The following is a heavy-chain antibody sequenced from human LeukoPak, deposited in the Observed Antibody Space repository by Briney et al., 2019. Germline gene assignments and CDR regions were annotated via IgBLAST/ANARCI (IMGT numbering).Heavy chain of an antibody. CDR1: GGSISSYY. CDR2: IYYSGST. J-gene: IGHJ4*02. CDR3: ARDRSLGYGSGSYYDY. Sequence: PSETLSLTCTVSGGSISSYYWSWIRQPPGKGLEWIGYIYYSGSTNYNPSLKSRVTISVDTSKNQFSLKLSSVTAADTAVYYCARDRSLGYGSGSYYDYWGQGTLVTVSS. V-gene: IGHV4-59*01. D-gene: IGHD3-10*01.